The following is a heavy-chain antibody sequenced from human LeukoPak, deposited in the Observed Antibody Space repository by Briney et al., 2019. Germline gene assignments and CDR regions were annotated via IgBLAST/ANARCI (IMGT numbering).Heavy chain of an antibody. J-gene: IGHJ3*02. CDR2: INPNSGGT. D-gene: IGHD3-22*01. Sequence: ASVKVSCKASGYTFTGYYMHWVRQAPGQGLEWMGWINPNSGGTNYAQKFQGRVTITTDESTSTAYMELSSLRSEDTAVYYCARASYYYDSSEKSAFDIWGQGTMVTVSS. CDR1: GYTFTGYY. CDR3: ARASYYYDSSEKSAFDI. V-gene: IGHV1-2*02.